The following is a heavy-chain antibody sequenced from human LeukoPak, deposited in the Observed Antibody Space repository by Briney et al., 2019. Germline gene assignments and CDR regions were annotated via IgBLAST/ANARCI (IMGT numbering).Heavy chain of an antibody. J-gene: IGHJ1*01. V-gene: IGHV3-7*01. CDR3: ARDQNFQH. CDR2: IKEDGSAK. CDR1: GFTFSIYW. Sequence: GSLRLSCAASGFTFSIYWMSWVRQAPGKGLEWVANIKEDGSAKYYVDSVKGRFTISRDNTKNSLYLQMSSLRVEDTAVYYCARDQNFQHWGQGTLVTVSS.